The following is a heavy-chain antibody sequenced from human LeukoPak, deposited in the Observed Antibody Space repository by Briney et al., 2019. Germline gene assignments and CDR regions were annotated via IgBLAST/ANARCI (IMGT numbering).Heavy chain of an antibody. V-gene: IGHV4-61*01. CDR3: AGAPNTAYFDF. CDR1: GGSVSSGTYY. J-gene: IGHJ4*02. CDR2: IYYTGST. Sequence: SETLSLTCTVSGGSVSSGTYYWTWIRQPPGKGLEWIGYIYYTGSTEYNPSLKSRVGISVDPFKNQFSLELSAVSAADTAMYYCAGAPNTAYFDFWGQGTQATVSS.